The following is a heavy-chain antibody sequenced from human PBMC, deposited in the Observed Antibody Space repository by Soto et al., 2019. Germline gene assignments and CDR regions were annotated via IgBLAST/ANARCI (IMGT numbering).Heavy chain of an antibody. CDR2: ISGSGGST. V-gene: IGHV3-23*01. J-gene: IGHJ6*02. CDR1: GFTFSSYA. D-gene: IGHD3-9*01. Sequence: GESLKISCAASGFTFSSYAMSWVRQAPGKGLEWVSAISGSGGSTYYADSVKGRFTISRDNSKNTLYLQMNSLRAEDTAVYYCAKDYDTLHYAPSSGMDVWGQGTTVTVSS. CDR3: AKDYDTLHYAPSSGMDV.